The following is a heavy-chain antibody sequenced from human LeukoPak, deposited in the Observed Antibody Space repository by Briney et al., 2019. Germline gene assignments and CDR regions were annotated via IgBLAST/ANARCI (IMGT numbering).Heavy chain of an antibody. CDR1: GFTFSSYS. CDR3: ARDLLGSSLYLGD. D-gene: IGHD6-13*01. Sequence: GGSLRLSCAASGFTFSSYSMNWVRQAPGKGLEWVSSISSSSYIYYADSVKGRFTIFRDNAKNSVYLQMNSLRAEDAAVYYCARDLLGSSLYLGDWGQGTLVTVSS. V-gene: IGHV3-21*01. CDR2: ISSSSYI. J-gene: IGHJ4*02.